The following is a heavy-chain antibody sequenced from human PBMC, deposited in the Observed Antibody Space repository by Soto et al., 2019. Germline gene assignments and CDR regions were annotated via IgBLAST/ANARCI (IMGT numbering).Heavy chain of an antibody. D-gene: IGHD2-21*02. CDR2: IIPMFGTT. CDR3: ARCDVCYPGGDDAFDL. CDR1: GGTFSSHA. J-gene: IGHJ3*01. Sequence: QVQLVQSGAEVKKPGSSVKVSCKTSGGTFSSHALTWLRQAPGQGLEWMGGIIPMFGTTYTSQKFQGRVAISADETTRTLELSSLRSEDTAVYFCARCDVCYPGGDDAFDLWGQGTTVIVSS. V-gene: IGHV1-69*01.